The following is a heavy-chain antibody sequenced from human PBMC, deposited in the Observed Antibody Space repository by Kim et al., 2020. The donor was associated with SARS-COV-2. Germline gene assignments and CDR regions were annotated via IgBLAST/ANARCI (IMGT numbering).Heavy chain of an antibody. V-gene: IGHV1-69*04. D-gene: IGHD3-22*01. J-gene: IGHJ4*02. Sequence: SVKVSCKASGGTFSSYAISWVRQAPGQGLEWMGRIIPILGIANYAQKFQGRVTITADKSTSTAYMELSSLRSEDTAVYYCARTYYYDSSGYYYGFDYWGQGTLVTVSS. CDR2: IIPILGIA. CDR1: GGTFSSYA. CDR3: ARTYYYDSSGYYYGFDY.